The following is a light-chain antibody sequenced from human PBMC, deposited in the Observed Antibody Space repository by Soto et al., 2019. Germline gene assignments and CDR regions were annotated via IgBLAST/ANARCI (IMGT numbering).Light chain of an antibody. CDR3: SSYTISSTYV. V-gene: IGLV2-18*02. CDR1: SSDVGSYNR. J-gene: IGLJ1*01. CDR2: DVN. Sequence: SALTQPPSVSGSPGQSVAISCTGTSSDVGSYNRVSWYQQPPGTAPKLMIYDVNNRPSGVPDRFSGSKSGSTASLTISGLQAEDEADYYCSSYTISSTYVFGTGTKLTVL.